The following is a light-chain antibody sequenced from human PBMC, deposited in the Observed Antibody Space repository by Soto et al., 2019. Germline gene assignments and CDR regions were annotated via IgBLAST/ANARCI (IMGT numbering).Light chain of an antibody. V-gene: IGLV2-14*01. CDR2: DVS. Sequence: QSVLTQPASVSGSLGQSITISCTGTSSDVGGYNYVSWYQQHPGKAPKLMIYDVSNRPSGVSNRFSGSKSGNTASLTISGLQAEDEADYYCSSYTSSSTPVVFSGGTKLTVL. CDR1: SSDVGGYNY. J-gene: IGLJ2*01. CDR3: SSYTSSSTPVV.